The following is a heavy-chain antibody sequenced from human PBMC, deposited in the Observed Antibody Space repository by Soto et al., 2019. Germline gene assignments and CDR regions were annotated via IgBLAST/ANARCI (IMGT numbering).Heavy chain of an antibody. Sequence: QVQLVQSGAEVKKPGASVKVSCKAPGYIFSTYGITWVRQAPGQGLEWMGWITTYNGDTNFAQKFQGRVTNTADTSTNTVYLELRSLTSDDTAIYYCAGLNSLPYDSRGYEPRYWYFDLWGRGTLVTVSS. D-gene: IGHD6-25*01. CDR3: AGLNSLPYDSRGYEPRYWYFDL. CDR1: GYIFSTYG. CDR2: ITTYNGDT. V-gene: IGHV1-18*01. J-gene: IGHJ2*01.